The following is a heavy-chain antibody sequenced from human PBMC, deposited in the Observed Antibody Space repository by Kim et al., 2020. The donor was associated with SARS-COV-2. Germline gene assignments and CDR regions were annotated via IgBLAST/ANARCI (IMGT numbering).Heavy chain of an antibody. CDR3: VSRNYYNSGSYYEGAPFDF. CDR2: ISSDGGST. V-gene: IGHV3-64*05. Sequence: GGSLRLSCSASGFTFSNYAMHWVRQAPGKGLEYVSAISSDGGSTYYADSVKGRFTISRDNSKNMLYVQMSSLRVEDTAIYYCVSRNYYNSGSYYEGAPFDFWGQGTLGTASS. D-gene: IGHD3-10*01. CDR1: GFTFSNYA. J-gene: IGHJ4*02.